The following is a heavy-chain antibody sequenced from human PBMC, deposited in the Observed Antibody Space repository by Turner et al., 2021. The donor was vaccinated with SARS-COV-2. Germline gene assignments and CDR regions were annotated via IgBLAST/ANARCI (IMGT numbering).Heavy chain of an antibody. D-gene: IGHD2-21*02. J-gene: IGHJ4*02. Sequence: QVHLQQWGAGLLKPSDTLSLTCAVYGGSFSGYYWTWFRQPPGKGLEWIGEIHPSGSTYYNPSLKSRVTISQDTSKSQFSLNLSSVTAADTAVYHCSRGDDSRKSGLLWGQGTLVTVSS. CDR2: IHPSGST. CDR3: SRGDDSRKSGLL. V-gene: IGHV4-34*01. CDR1: GGSFSGYY.